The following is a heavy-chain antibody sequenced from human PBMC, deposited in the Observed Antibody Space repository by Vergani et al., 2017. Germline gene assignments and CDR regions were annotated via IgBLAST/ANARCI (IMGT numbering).Heavy chain of an antibody. CDR2: IKSDGSIT. V-gene: IGHV3-74*03. Sequence: DVHLAESGGGFFQPGGSLGLSCSASGFSFNSYWMHWVRQVPGKGLLWVSRIKSDGSITAYADSVKGRFTISRDNAQNTLYLQMNSLRVEDTGVYYCARAXCIETCYMSNWLDSWGQGTLVTVSS. CDR3: ARAXCIETCYMSNWLDS. D-gene: IGHD3-9*01. CDR1: GFSFNSYW. J-gene: IGHJ5*01.